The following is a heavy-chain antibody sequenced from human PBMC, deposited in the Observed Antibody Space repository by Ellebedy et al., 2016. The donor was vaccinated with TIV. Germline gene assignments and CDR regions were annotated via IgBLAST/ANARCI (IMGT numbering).Heavy chain of an antibody. CDR2: VKSKADGGTT. Sequence: GGSLRLSXAASGFIFTNAWMTWVRLAPGKGLEWVGRVKSKADGGTTDYAAPVKGRFTISRDDSKTTVYLQMNNLKIEDTAFYYCSTDVVGARPYSDYWGQGTLVTVSS. V-gene: IGHV3-15*01. D-gene: IGHD1-26*01. CDR1: GFIFTNAW. CDR3: STDVVGARPYSDY. J-gene: IGHJ4*02.